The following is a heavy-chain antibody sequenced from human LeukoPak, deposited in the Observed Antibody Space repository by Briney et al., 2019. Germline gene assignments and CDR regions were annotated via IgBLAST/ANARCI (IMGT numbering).Heavy chain of an antibody. V-gene: IGHV1-24*01. CDR1: GYPLTELS. CDR2: FDPEDGET. D-gene: IGHD2-2*01. J-gene: IGHJ3*02. Sequence: VASVKVSCKVSGYPLTELSMHWVRQAPGKGLEWMGGFDPEDGETIYAQKFQGRVTMTEDTSTDTAYMELSSLRSEDTAVYYCASSLVVPAAIVAFDIWGQGTMVTVSS. CDR3: ASSLVVPAAIVAFDI.